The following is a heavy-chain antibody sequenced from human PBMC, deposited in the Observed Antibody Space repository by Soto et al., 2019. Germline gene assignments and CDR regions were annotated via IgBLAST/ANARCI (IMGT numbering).Heavy chain of an antibody. V-gene: IGHV4-39*07. CDR3: ARVDTTYYDSSGFHWFDP. D-gene: IGHD3-22*01. J-gene: IGHJ5*02. CDR1: GDYISSGGFY. Sequence: SETLSLTCSVSGDYISSGGFYWGWIRQPAGKGLEWIGSIYYSGSAYYNPSLKSRVTISVDTSKNQFSLKLSSVTAADTAVYYCARVDTTYYDSSGFHWFDPWGQGTLVTVSS. CDR2: IYYSGSA.